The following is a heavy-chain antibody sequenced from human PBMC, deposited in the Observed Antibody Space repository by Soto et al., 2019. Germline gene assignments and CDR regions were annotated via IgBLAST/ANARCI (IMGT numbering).Heavy chain of an antibody. Sequence: SETLSLTCTVSGGSISSGGYYWSWIRQHPGKGLEWIGYIYYSGSTYYNPSLKSRVTISVDTSKNQFSLKLSSVTAADTAVYYCARGTHAIAAAGTSFDYWGQGTLVTVSS. J-gene: IGHJ4*02. CDR1: GGSISSGGYY. V-gene: IGHV4-31*03. D-gene: IGHD6-13*01. CDR3: ARGTHAIAAAGTSFDY. CDR2: IYYSGST.